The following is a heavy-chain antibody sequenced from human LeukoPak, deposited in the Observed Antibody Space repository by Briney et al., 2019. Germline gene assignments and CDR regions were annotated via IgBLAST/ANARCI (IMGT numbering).Heavy chain of an antibody. V-gene: IGHV3-23*01. CDR1: GFTVSSNY. J-gene: IGHJ4*02. CDR3: AKPSEGMIVVVMYFDY. D-gene: IGHD3-22*01. Sequence: PGGSLRLSCAASGFTVSSNYMSWVRQAPGKGLEWVSAISGSGGSTYYADSVKGRFTISRDNSKNTLYLQMNSLRAEDTAVYYCAKPSEGMIVVVMYFDYWGQGTLVTVSS. CDR2: ISGSGGST.